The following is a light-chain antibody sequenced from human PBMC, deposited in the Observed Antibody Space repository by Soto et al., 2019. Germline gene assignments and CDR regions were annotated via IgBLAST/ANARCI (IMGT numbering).Light chain of an antibody. Sequence: ILMTQSPSSLSASVGDRVTITCRASQNISSFLAWYQQKPGKVPKLLIYTASSLERGVPSRFSGSGSGTEFTLTISSLQPEDVATYYCQQYNVYPCTFGGGTKVDIK. CDR3: QQYNVYPCT. V-gene: IGKV1-5*03. CDR2: TAS. CDR1: QNISSF. J-gene: IGKJ4*01.